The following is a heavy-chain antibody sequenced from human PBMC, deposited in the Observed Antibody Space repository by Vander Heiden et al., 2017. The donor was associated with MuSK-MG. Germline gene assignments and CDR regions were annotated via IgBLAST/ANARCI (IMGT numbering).Heavy chain of an antibody. J-gene: IGHJ5*02. CDR1: GGSISSSSYY. CDR2: IYYSGST. Sequence: QLQLQESGPGLVKPSETLSLTCTVSGGSISSSSYYWGWIRQPPGKGLEWIGSIYYSGSTYYNPSLKSRVTISVDTSKNQFSLKLSSVTAADTAVYYCARGIPAPQYNWFDPWGQGTLVTVSS. V-gene: IGHV4-39*01. D-gene: IGHD2-2*01. CDR3: ARGIPAPQYNWFDP.